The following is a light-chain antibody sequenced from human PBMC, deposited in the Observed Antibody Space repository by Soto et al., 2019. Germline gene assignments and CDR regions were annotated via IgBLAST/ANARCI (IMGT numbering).Light chain of an antibody. Sequence: DIQMTQFPSTLSASVGDRVTITCRASQSISSWLAWYQQKPGKAPKVLIYKASILESGVPSRLSGSGSGTEFTLTISSLQPDDFATYYCQQYNNDLITFGQGTRLEIK. V-gene: IGKV1-5*03. CDR1: QSISSW. CDR2: KAS. CDR3: QQYNNDLIT. J-gene: IGKJ5*01.